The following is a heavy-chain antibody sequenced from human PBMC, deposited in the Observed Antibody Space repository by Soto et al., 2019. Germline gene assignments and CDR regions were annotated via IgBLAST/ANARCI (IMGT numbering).Heavy chain of an antibody. CDR2: IKQDGSEK. J-gene: IGHJ4*02. V-gene: IGHV3-7*01. CDR3: ARDNTYYDILSGK. Sequence: EVQLVESGGGLVQPGGSLRLSCAASGFIFSSYWMSWVRQAPGKGLEWVANIKQDGSEKYYVDSVKGRFTISRDNAKNSLYLQMNSLRAEDTAVYYCARDNTYYDILSGKWGQGTLVTVSS. CDR1: GFIFSSYW. D-gene: IGHD3-9*01.